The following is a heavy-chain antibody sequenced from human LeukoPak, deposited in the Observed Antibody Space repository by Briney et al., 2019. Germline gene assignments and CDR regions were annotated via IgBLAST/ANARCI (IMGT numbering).Heavy chain of an antibody. D-gene: IGHD2-15*01. V-gene: IGHV3-21*01. Sequence: GGSLRLSCAAYGFTFSSYNMNWVRQDPGKGLEWVSSISSSSSYIYYADSVKGRFTISRDSAKNSLFLQMNSLRAEDTAVYYCARDRWHDYWGQGTLVTVSS. CDR2: ISSSSSYI. CDR1: GFTFSSYN. J-gene: IGHJ4*02. CDR3: ARDRWHDY.